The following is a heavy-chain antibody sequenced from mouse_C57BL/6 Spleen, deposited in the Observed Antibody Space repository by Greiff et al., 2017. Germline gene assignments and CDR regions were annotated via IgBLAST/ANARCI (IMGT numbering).Heavy chain of an antibody. D-gene: IGHD1-1*01. CDR2: INPNNGGT. CDR3: AREGYYYGSKDY. V-gene: IGHV1-18*01. Sequence: VQLKESGPELVKPGASVKIPCKASGYTFTDYNMDWVKQSHGKSLEWIGDINPNNGGTIYNQKFKGKATLTVDKSSSTAYMELRSLTSEDSAVYFCAREGYYYGSKDYWGQGTTLTVSS. CDR1: GYTFTDYN. J-gene: IGHJ2*01.